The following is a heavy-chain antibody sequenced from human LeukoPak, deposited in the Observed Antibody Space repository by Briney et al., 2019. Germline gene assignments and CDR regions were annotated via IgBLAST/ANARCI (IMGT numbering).Heavy chain of an antibody. CDR1: GYTFTSYG. CDR2: ISAYNGNT. Sequence: ASVKVSCTASGYTFTSYGISWVRQAPGQGLEWMGWISAYNGNTNYAQKLQGRVTMTTDTSTSTAYMELRSLRSDDTAVYYCARHSSGWSDGRGVEDYWGQGTLVTVSS. CDR3: ARHSSGWSDGRGVEDY. V-gene: IGHV1-18*01. D-gene: IGHD6-19*01. J-gene: IGHJ4*02.